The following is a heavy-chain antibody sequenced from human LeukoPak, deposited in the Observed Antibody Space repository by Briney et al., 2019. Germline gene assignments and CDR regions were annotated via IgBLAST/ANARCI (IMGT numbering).Heavy chain of an antibody. CDR3: ARQPGYSYGRGYAFDM. CDR2: IYPGDSDT. V-gene: IGHV5-51*01. Sequence: GESLKISCKGSGYSFTTYWIGWVRQMPGKGLEWMGIIYPGDSDTRYSPSFQGQVTISADKSISTAYLQWSSLKASDTAMYYCARQPGYSYGRGYAFDMWGQGTMVTVSS. CDR1: GYSFTTYW. D-gene: IGHD5-18*01. J-gene: IGHJ3*02.